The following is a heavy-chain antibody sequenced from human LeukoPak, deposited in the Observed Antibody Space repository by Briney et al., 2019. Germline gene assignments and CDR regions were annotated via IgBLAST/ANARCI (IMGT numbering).Heavy chain of an antibody. J-gene: IGHJ3*02. CDR2: IWYDGSNK. Sequence: GGSLRLSCAASGFTFSSYGMHWVRQAPGKGLEWVAVIWYDGSNKYYADSVKGRFTISRDNSKNTLYLQMNSLRAEDTAVYYCARPRSEWFGDGGHDAFDTWGQGTMVTVSS. V-gene: IGHV3-33*01. CDR3: ARPRSEWFGDGGHDAFDT. CDR1: GFTFSSYG. D-gene: IGHD3-10*01.